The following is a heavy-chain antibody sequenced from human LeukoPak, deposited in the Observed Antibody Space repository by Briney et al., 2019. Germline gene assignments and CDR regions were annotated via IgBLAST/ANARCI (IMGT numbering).Heavy chain of an antibody. Sequence: GASVKVSCKASGYTFTGYYIHWVRQAPGQGLEWMGWVNPSSGRTHYAQKFLGRVTMTRDTSINTAYMELSMLDSDDTAFFYCARDRLVGGSGVDYWGQGTLVTVSS. D-gene: IGHD3-10*01. J-gene: IGHJ4*02. V-gene: IGHV1-2*02. CDR3: ARDRLVGGSGVDY. CDR1: GYTFTGYY. CDR2: VNPSSGRT.